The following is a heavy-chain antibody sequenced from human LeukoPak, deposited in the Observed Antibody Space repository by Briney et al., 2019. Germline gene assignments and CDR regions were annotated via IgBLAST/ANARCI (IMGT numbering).Heavy chain of an antibody. CDR3: ARAKAAAGTSWFDP. V-gene: IGHV4-59*01. D-gene: IGHD6-13*01. J-gene: IGHJ5*02. CDR2: IYYSGST. CDR1: GGSISSYS. Sequence: SETLSLTCTASGGSISSYSWSWIREPPGKGLEWMGYIYYSGSTNYNPSLKSRVTISVDTSKNQFSLKLSSVTAADTAVYYCARAKAAAGTSWFDPWGQGTLVTVSS.